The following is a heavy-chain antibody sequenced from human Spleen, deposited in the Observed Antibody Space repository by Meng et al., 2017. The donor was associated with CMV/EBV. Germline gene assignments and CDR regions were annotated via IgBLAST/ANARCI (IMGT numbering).Heavy chain of an antibody. V-gene: IGHV4-59*01. CDR3: ARGPRREGFDY. CDR1: GSSISNYN. Sequence: SETLSLTCSVSGSSISNYNWIWIRQPPGKGLEWIGYIYGSATSNYNPSLKSRVTISVDTSKNQFSLTLSSVTAADTAVYYCARGPRREGFDYWGQGTLVTVSS. D-gene: IGHD1-26*01. CDR2: IYGSATS. J-gene: IGHJ4*02.